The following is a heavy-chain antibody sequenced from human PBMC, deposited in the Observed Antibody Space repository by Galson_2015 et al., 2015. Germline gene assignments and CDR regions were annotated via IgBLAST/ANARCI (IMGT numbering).Heavy chain of an antibody. CDR2: ISWNSGSM. CDR1: GFTFHDYA. Sequence: SLRLSCAASGFTFHDYAMHWVRHAPGKGLEWVAGISWNSGSMDYAGSVKGRFTISRDNAKNSLYLQMNSLRPEDTALYYCAVDGGADYWGQGTQVTVSS. CDR3: AVDGGADY. D-gene: IGHD4-23*01. V-gene: IGHV3-9*01. J-gene: IGHJ4*02.